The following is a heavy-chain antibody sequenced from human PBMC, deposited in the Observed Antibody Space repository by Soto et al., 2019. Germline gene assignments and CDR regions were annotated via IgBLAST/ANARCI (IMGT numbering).Heavy chain of an antibody. CDR2: ISYDGSNK. J-gene: IGHJ6*02. V-gene: IGHV3-30-3*01. CDR1: GFILSTYA. D-gene: IGHD2-15*01. CDR3: ARAGCDGGSCYTLVGLRYGTDV. Sequence: QVQLVESGGGVVQPGRSLRLSCAASGFILSTYAMYWVRQAPGKGLEWVAVISYDGSNKYYADSVKGRFTISRDNSKNTLYLQMNSLRAEDTAVYYCARAGCDGGSCYTLVGLRYGTDVWGQGTTVTVSS.